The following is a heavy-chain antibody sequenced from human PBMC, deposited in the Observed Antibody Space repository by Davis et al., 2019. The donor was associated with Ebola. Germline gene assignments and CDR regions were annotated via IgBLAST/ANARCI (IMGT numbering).Heavy chain of an antibody. Sequence: SVNVSCMASGYTFTSYGISWVRQAPGQGLEWMGWISAYNGNTNYAQKLQGRVTMNTDTSTSTAYMELRSLRSDDTARYYCARDVRGITGPSEYWGQGTLVTVSS. J-gene: IGHJ4*02. CDR1: GYTFTSYG. D-gene: IGHD1-1*01. CDR2: ISAYNGNT. V-gene: IGHV1-18*01. CDR3: ARDVRGITGPSEY.